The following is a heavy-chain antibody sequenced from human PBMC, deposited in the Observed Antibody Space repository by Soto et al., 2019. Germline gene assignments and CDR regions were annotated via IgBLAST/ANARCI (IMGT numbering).Heavy chain of an antibody. D-gene: IGHD3-16*02. Sequence: EVQLVESGGGLVQPGGSPRLSCAASGFTFSSYSMNWVRQAPGKGLEWVSYISSSSSTIYYADSVKGRFTISRDNAKNSLYLQMNSLRAEDTAVYYCARDGGSGIWGSYRFDYWGQGTLVTVSS. V-gene: IGHV3-48*01. CDR2: ISSSSSTI. CDR1: GFTFSSYS. J-gene: IGHJ4*02. CDR3: ARDGGSGIWGSYRFDY.